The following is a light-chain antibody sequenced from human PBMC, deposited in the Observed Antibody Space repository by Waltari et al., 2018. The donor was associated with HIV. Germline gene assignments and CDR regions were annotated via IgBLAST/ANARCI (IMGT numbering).Light chain of an antibody. J-gene: IGLJ3*02. CDR1: SGSVSTRYS. Sequence: QTEVTQEPSFSVYTGGTVTRTCGLSSGSVSTRYSPSWYQQTPGHAPRTLIYSTNTRSSWVPDRFSGSILGNKAALTITGAQADDESDYYCVLYMGSGIGVFGGGTKLTVL. V-gene: IGLV8-61*01. CDR3: VLYMGSGIGV. CDR2: STN.